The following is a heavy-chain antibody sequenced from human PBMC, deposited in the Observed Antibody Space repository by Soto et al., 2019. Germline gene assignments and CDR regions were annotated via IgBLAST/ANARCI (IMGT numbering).Heavy chain of an antibody. CDR2: ISWNSGSI. CDR3: AKADSIAVAGWCFDY. V-gene: IGHV3-9*01. D-gene: IGHD6-19*01. Sequence: DVQLVESGGGLVQPGRSLRLSCAASGFTFDDYAMHWVRQAPGKGLEWVSGISWNSGSIGYADSVKGRFTISRDNAKNALYLRVNSRRAEDTAWYYCAKADSIAVAGWCFDYWGRGTLVTVSS. CDR1: GFTFDDYA. J-gene: IGHJ4*02.